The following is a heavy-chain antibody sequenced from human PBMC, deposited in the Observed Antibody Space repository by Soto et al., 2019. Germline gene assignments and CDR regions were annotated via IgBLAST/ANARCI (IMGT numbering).Heavy chain of an antibody. Sequence: GESLKISCXGSGYTFSNYWIGWVRQMPGKGLEWMGIIYPGDSDARYSPSFQGQVTFSVDKSISTAYLQWSSLKASDTAIYYCARQHHVSNSPSWFDPWGQGTLVTVSS. CDR1: GYTFSNYW. D-gene: IGHD6-6*01. V-gene: IGHV5-51*01. CDR2: IYPGDSDA. J-gene: IGHJ5*02. CDR3: ARQHHVSNSPSWFDP.